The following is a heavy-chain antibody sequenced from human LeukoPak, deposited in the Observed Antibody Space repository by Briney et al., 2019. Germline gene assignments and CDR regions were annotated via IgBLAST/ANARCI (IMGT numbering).Heavy chain of an antibody. J-gene: IGHJ3*02. D-gene: IGHD4-4*01. V-gene: IGHV1-46*01. CDR1: GYTFTSYY. Sequence: ASVKVSCKASGYTFTSYYMHWVRQAPGQVLEWMGIINPSGGSTSYAQKFQGRVTMTRDTSTSTVYMELSSLRSEDTAVYYCARGTKLSTVTNHALDIWGQGTMVTVSS. CDR3: ARGTKLSTVTNHALDI. CDR2: INPSGGST.